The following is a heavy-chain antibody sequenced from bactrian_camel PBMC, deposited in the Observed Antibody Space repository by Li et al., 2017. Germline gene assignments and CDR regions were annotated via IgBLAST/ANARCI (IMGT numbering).Heavy chain of an antibody. V-gene: IGHV3S1*01. J-gene: IGHJ6*01. CDR2: IRGDGAFT. CDR1: GFTFSNSW. CDR3: VADLLALISFMATMILLGQAPPQTLAS. D-gene: IGHD4*01. Sequence: QVQLVESGGGLVQPGGSLRLSCVGSGFTFSNSWMYWARQAPGKGLEWVASIRGDGAFTDYADSAKGRFTISRDNAKNTVYMQMNSLQPEDTAMYYCVADLLALISFMATMILLGQAPPQTLASGARGPRSPSP.